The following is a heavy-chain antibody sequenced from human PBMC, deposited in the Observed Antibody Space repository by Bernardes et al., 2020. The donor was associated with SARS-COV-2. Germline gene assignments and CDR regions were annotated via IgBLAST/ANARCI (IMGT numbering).Heavy chain of an antibody. V-gene: IGHV4-34*01. J-gene: IGHJ6*02. CDR2: IDHSGRT. D-gene: IGHD3-3*01. CDR3: ARGYYDNYYYYGMDV. Sequence: WIRQAPGKGLEWIGEIDHSGRTSYNESLKSRVTISVATSKNQFSLRLRSVTAADTAVYYCARGYYDNYYYYGMDVWGQGTTVTVSS.